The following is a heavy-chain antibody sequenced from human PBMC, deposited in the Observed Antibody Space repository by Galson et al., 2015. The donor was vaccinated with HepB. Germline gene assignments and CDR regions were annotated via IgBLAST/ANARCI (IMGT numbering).Heavy chain of an antibody. J-gene: IGHJ4*02. CDR2: IYYSGST. CDR3: ASSRDGYLFDY. CDR1: GGSISSGGYY. Sequence: TPSLTCTVSGGSISSGGYYWSWIRQRPGKGLEWIGYIYYSGSTYYTPSLNSRVTISIDTSKNQLSLKLSSVTAADTAVYSCASSRDGYLFDYWGQGTLVTVSS. V-gene: IGHV4-31*03. D-gene: IGHD5-24*01.